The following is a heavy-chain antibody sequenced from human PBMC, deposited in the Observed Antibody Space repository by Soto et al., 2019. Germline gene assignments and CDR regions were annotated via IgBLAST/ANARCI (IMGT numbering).Heavy chain of an antibody. J-gene: IGHJ4*02. CDR3: AKSSEFRRFFAS. D-gene: IGHD3-10*01. Sequence: PSETLSLTCTVSAGSITTNDWWTWIRQPPGKGLEWIGEIFHDGSTTYRPSLESRLTMSVDKSKNQFSLILSSVSAADTALYYCAKSSEFRRFFASWGQGALVTVSS. CDR1: AGSITTNDW. V-gene: IGHV4-4*02. CDR2: IFHDGST.